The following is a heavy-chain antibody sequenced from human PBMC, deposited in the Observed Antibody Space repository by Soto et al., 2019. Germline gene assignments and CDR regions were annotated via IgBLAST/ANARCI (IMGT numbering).Heavy chain of an antibody. CDR3: ASADGIPYYYYGMDV. CDR1: GGSFSGYY. J-gene: IGHJ6*02. CDR2: INHSGST. Sequence: QVQLQQWGAGLLKPSETLSLTCAVYGGSFSGYYWSWIRQPPGKGLEWIGEINHSGSTNYNPSLKSRVTISVDTSKNQFSLKLSSVTAADTAVYYCASADGIPYYYYGMDVWGQGTTVTVSS. D-gene: IGHD5-18*01. V-gene: IGHV4-34*01.